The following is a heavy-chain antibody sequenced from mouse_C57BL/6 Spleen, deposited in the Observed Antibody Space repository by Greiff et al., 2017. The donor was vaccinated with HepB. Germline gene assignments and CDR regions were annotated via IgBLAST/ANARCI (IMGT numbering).Heavy chain of an antibody. Sequence: QVQLQQPGAELVKPGASVKMSCKASGYTFTSYWITWVKQRPGQGLEWIGDIYPGSGSTNYNEKFKSKATLTVDTSSSTAYMHLSSLTSEDSAVYYCAREENYYYGSSYWGQGTTLTVSS. J-gene: IGHJ2*01. V-gene: IGHV1-55*01. CDR1: GYTFTSYW. D-gene: IGHD1-1*01. CDR2: IYPGSGST. CDR3: AREENYYYGSSY.